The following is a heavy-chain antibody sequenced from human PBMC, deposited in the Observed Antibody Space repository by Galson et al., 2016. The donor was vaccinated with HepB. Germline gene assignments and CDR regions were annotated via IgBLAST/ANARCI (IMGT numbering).Heavy chain of an antibody. Sequence: SVTVSCKASGYTFNDYFMHWVRQAPGQGLEWMGWINPNSGGTHYAPTFQVRVTMTRDTSISTAYMELSSLRTEDTAVYYCARDRGKYQLLDIYSDIDYWGQGTLVTVSS. V-gene: IGHV1-2*02. J-gene: IGHJ4*02. D-gene: IGHD2-2*03. CDR1: GYTFNDYF. CDR3: ARDRGKYQLLDIYSDIDY. CDR2: INPNSGGT.